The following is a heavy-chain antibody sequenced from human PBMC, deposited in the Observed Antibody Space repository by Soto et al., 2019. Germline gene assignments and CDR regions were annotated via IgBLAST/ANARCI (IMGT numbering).Heavy chain of an antibody. D-gene: IGHD3-22*01. Sequence: GGSLRLSCAVSGFTFSNYGMHWVRQAPGKGLEWVARISDGGSNKYYADYVKGRFTVSRDNSKHTLFLQMNRLRVEDTAVYFCARDLNYDESGYFHYWGQGTLVTVSS. J-gene: IGHJ4*02. CDR2: ISDGGSNK. V-gene: IGHV3-30*03. CDR3: ARDLNYDESGYFHY. CDR1: GFTFSNYG.